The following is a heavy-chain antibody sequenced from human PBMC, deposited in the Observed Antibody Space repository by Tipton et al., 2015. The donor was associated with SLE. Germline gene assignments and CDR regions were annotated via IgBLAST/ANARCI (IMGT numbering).Heavy chain of an antibody. V-gene: IGHV3-48*01. J-gene: IGHJ4*02. CDR3: ATDGASFEY. Sequence: SLRLSCAASGFTFSSYSMNWVRQAPGKGLEWVSYISRSSSAIYYADSVKGRFTISRDNAKNSLYLQMNSLRVEDTALYYCATDGASFEYWGQGTLVIVSS. CDR1: GFTFSSYS. CDR2: ISRSSSAI. D-gene: IGHD3-10*01.